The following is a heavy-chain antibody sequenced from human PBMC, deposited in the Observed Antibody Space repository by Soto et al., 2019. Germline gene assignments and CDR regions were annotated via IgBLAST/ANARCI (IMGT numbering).Heavy chain of an antibody. Sequence: XVKVSCKASGGTFSSYAISWVRQAPGQXXXXXXXXXHXXXKAXXAKXXXXXXXIXXXEXXXTEYMALSSLRSEETAVYYCASSSSIWLDPWGQGTLVNVSS. J-gene: IGHJ5*02. CDR3: ASSSSIWLDP. V-gene: IGHV1-69*13. D-gene: IGHD6-6*01. CDR2: XXHXXXKA. CDR1: GGTFSSYA.